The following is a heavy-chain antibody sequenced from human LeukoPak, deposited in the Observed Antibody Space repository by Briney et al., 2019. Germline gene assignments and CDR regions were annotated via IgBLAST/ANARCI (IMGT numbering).Heavy chain of an antibody. D-gene: IGHD5-12*01. V-gene: IGHV1-8*01. CDR2: MNRISDNT. J-gene: IGHJ4*02. CDR3: ARVDGYSGYVY. CDR1: GYTFTSYD. Sequence: ASVKVSFKASGYTFTSYDINWVRQATGQGHGWMGWMNRISDNTGYAQKFQGRVTMPRNTSISTAYMELTRLRSDDTAVYYCARVDGYSGYVYWGQGTLVTVSS.